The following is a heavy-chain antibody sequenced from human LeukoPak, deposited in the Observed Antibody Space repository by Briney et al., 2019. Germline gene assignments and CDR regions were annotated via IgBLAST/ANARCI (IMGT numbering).Heavy chain of an antibody. CDR3: ARGTTVGYCSSTSCYTYMDV. J-gene: IGHJ6*03. Sequence: GGSLRLSCAASGFTFSSYGMHWVRQAPGKGLEWVSYISSSSSTIYYADSVKGRFTISRDNAKNSLYLQMNSLRAEDTAVYYCARGTTVGYCSSTSCYTYMDVWGKGTTVTISS. V-gene: IGHV3-48*01. CDR1: GFTFSSYG. CDR2: ISSSSSTI. D-gene: IGHD2-2*01.